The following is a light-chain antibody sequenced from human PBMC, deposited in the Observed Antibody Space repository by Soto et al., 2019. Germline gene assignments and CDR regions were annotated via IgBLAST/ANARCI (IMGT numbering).Light chain of an antibody. J-gene: IGLJ3*02. CDR3: QAWDNLAVV. Sequence: SYELTQSPSVSVSPGQTASITCSGDKLGLKDVSWYQQKPGQSPLLVIYQHTKRPSGIPERFSGSNSGNTATLTISGTQAMDEADYYCQAWDNLAVVFGGGTKLTVL. V-gene: IGLV3-1*01. CDR1: KLGLKD. CDR2: QHT.